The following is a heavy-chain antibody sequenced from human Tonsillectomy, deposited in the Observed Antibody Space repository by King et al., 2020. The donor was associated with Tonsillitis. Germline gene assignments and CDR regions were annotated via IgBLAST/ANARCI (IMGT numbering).Heavy chain of an antibody. CDR1: GFSLSNTRMG. CDR3: ARINTYDYLWGSYRSESSYFDY. V-gene: IGHV2-26*01. Sequence: TLQESGPVVVKPTETLTLTCTVSGFSLSNTRMGVTWIRQPPGKALEWLAHIFSNDEKSYSTSLRSRLTISRDTATSQVVLTMTNMDPVDTATYYCARINTYDYLWGSYRSESSYFDYWGQGTLVTVSS. J-gene: IGHJ4*02. CDR2: IFSNDEK. D-gene: IGHD3-16*02.